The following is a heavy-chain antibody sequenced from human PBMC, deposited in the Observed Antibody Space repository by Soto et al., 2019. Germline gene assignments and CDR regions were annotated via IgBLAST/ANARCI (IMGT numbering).Heavy chain of an antibody. V-gene: IGHV5-51*01. Sequence: GESLKISCKGSGHNFTTFWIGWVRQVPGKGLEWMGIIYPGDSETKYSPDFEGQVTISADRSTNTAYLQWRSLRASDTAMYYCARLGFPGPIYFDSWGLGTLVTVSS. D-gene: IGHD3-9*01. J-gene: IGHJ4*02. CDR3: ARLGFPGPIYFDS. CDR1: GHNFTTFW. CDR2: IYPGDSET.